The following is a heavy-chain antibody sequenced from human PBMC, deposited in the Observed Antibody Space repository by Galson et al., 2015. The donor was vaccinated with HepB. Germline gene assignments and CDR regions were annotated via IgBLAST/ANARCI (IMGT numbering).Heavy chain of an antibody. CDR3: AKGVDSVVVPEDSYYYYYGMDV. J-gene: IGHJ6*02. Sequence: SLRLSCAASGFTFSSYAMSWVRQAPGKGLEWVSAISGSGGSTYYADSVKGRFTISRDNSKNTLYLQMNSLRAEDTAVYYCAKGVDSVVVPEDSYYYYYGMDVWGQGTTVTVSS. V-gene: IGHV3-23*01. CDR1: GFTFSSYA. D-gene: IGHD2-2*01. CDR2: ISGSGGST.